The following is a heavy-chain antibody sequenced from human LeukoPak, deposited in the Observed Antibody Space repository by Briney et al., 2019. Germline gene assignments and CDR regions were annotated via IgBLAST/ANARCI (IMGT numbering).Heavy chain of an antibody. CDR3: EKDWGSGDYIDY. CDR2: IKGDGSNT. V-gene: IGHV3-74*01. J-gene: IGHJ4*02. CDR1: GFIFSTYC. Sequence: GESLRLSCAAPGFIFSTYCIHWVRHAPGKGRVWFSRIKGDGSNTIYADPVKGRFTISRDNSKNTLYLQMNSLRDEDTAVYYCEKDWGSGDYIDYWGQGTLVTVSS. D-gene: IGHD3-16*01.